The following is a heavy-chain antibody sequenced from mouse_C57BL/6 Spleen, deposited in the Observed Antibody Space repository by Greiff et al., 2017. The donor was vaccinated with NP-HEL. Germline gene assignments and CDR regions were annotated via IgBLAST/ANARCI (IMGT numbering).Heavy chain of an antibody. V-gene: IGHV1-50*01. CDR2: IDPSDSYT. D-gene: IGHD2-3*01. J-gene: IGHJ3*01. CDR3: AGGGYSWFAY. Sequence: QVQLQQPGAELVKPGASVKLSCKASGYTFTSYWMQWVKQRPGQGLEWIGEIDPSDSYTNYNQKFKGKATLTVDTSSSTAYMQLSSLTSEDPAVYYCAGGGYSWFAYWGQGTLVTVSA. CDR1: GYTFTSYW.